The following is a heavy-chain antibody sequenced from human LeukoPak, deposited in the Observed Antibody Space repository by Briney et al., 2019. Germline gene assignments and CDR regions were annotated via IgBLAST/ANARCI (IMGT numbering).Heavy chain of an antibody. CDR1: GYTFTGYY. Sequence: ASVKVSCKASGYTFTGYYMHWVRQAPEQGLEWMGWINPNSGGINYAQKFQGRVTMTRDTSISTAYMELSRLRSDDTAVYYCARHYYDSSGYYQIDYWGQGTLVTVSS. D-gene: IGHD3-22*01. CDR3: ARHYYDSSGYYQIDY. CDR2: INPNSGGI. J-gene: IGHJ4*02. V-gene: IGHV1-2*02.